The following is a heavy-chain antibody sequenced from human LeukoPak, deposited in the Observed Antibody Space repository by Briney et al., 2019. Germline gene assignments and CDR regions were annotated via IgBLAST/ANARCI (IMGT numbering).Heavy chain of an antibody. CDR2: INPNSGGT. J-gene: IGHJ5*02. Sequence: ASVKVSCKASGYTFTGYYMHWVRQAPGQGLEWMGWINPNSGGTNYAQKFQGGVTMTRDTSISTAYMELSRLRSDDTAVYYCARDRVRAVAGKGNWFDPWGQGTLVTVSS. D-gene: IGHD6-19*01. CDR3: ARDRVRAVAGKGNWFDP. V-gene: IGHV1-2*02. CDR1: GYTFTGYY.